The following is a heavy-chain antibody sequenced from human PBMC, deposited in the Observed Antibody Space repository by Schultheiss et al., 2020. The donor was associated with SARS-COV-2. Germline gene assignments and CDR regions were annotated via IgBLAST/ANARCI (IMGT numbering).Heavy chain of an antibody. CDR2: FDPENDAT. CDR3: ARGYYDSSGYYYFDY. CDR1: RYTVSDLS. V-gene: IGHV1-24*01. Sequence: ASVKVSCKVLRYTVSDLSMHWVRQAPGTGLEWMGSFDPENDATVYAQNFQGRITLTTDTSTSTAYMELRSLRFDDTAVYYGARGYYDSSGYYYFDYWGQGTGVTVSS. J-gene: IGHJ4*02. D-gene: IGHD3-22*01.